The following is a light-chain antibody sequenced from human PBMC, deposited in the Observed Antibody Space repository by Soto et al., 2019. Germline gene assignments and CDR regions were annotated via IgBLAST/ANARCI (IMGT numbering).Light chain of an antibody. CDR1: QSVSSN. Sequence: EIVMTQSPAILSVSPGERATLSCRASQSVSSNLAWYQQKVGQAPRLLIYGASTRATGVPARFSGTGSGTEFTLTISSLQSEDLTVYYCQQFNSWPLTFGGGTKVEIK. V-gene: IGKV3-15*01. CDR3: QQFNSWPLT. CDR2: GAS. J-gene: IGKJ4*01.